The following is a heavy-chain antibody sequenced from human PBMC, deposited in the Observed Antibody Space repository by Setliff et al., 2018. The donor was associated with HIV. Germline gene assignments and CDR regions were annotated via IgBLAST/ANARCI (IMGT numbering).Heavy chain of an antibody. CDR2: IYSSGST. J-gene: IGHJ4*02. Sequence: PSETLSLTCTVSGGSISNYYWSWIRQPPGKVLEWIGHIYSSGSTNYNPSLKSRVTISVDTSKNQISLKLSSVTAADTAVYYCARRMSSGSYYDYWGQGTLVTVSS. CDR1: GGSISNYY. V-gene: IGHV4-59*08. CDR3: ARRMSSGSYYDY. D-gene: IGHD1-26*01.